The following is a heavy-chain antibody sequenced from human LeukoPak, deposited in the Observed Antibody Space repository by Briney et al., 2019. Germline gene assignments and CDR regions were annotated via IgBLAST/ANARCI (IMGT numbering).Heavy chain of an antibody. D-gene: IGHD6-19*01. CDR1: GFTFSSYS. CDR3: ARGDSSGWYMAWFDP. CDR2: ISSSSSTI. Sequence: GSLRLSCAASGFTFSSYSMNWVRQAPGKGLEWVSYISSSSSTIYYADSVKGRFTISRDNAKNSLYLQMNSLRAEDTAVYYCARGDSSGWYMAWFDPWGQGTLVTVSS. V-gene: IGHV3-48*01. J-gene: IGHJ5*02.